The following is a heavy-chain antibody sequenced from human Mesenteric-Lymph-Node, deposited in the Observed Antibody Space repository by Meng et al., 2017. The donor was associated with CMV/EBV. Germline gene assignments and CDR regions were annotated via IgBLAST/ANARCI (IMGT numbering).Heavy chain of an antibody. CDR3: ARDSNWNYDYFDY. Sequence: SETLSLTCAVYGGSFSSYYWGWIRQPPGKGLEWIGSIYYSGSTYYNPSLKSRVTISVDTSKNQFSLKLSSVTAADTAVYYCARDSNWNYDYFDYWGQGTLVTVSS. CDR1: GGSFSSYY. CDR2: IYYSGST. V-gene: IGHV4-39*07. D-gene: IGHD1-7*01. J-gene: IGHJ4*02.